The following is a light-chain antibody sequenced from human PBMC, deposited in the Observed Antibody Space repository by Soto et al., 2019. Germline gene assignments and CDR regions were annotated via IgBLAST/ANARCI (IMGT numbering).Light chain of an antibody. J-gene: IGKJ1*01. CDR2: AAS. V-gene: IGKV1-39*01. CDR3: QQSYSTPPWT. CDR1: QSISSY. Sequence: DIQMTQSPSSLSASVGDRVTITCRASQSISSYLNWYQQKPGKAPKLLIYAASSVQSGVPSRFSGSGSGTDFTLTISSLQPEDFAPYYCQQSYSTPPWTFGQGTKVDIK.